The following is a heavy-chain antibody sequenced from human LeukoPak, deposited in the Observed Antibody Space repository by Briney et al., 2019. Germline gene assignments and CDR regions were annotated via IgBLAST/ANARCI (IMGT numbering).Heavy chain of an antibody. J-gene: IGHJ6*02. D-gene: IGHD3-9*01. V-gene: IGHV3-30*18. CDR2: ISYDGSNK. CDR1: GFTFSSYG. Sequence: PGASLRLSCAASGFTFSSYGMHWVRQGPGKGLEWVAVISYDGSNKYYEDSVKGRFTISRDNSKNTLYLQMNSLRAEDTAVYYCAKDPKYYDILTGYYRDYYYYGMDVWGQGTTVTVSS. CDR3: AKDPKYYDILTGYYRDYYYYGMDV.